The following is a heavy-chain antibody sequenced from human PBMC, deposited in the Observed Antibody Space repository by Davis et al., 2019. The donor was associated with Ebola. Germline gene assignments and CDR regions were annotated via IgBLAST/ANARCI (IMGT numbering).Heavy chain of an antibody. CDR2: ISSSSSYI. CDR1: GFTFSSYA. D-gene: IGHD2-2*01. Sequence: GESLKISCSASGFTFSSYAMNWVRQAPGKGLEWVSSISSSSSYIYYADSVKGRFTISRDNAKNSLYLQMNSLRAEDTAVYYCARGPLRDIVVVPAAKAYFDYWGQGTLVTVSS. CDR3: ARGPLRDIVVVPAAKAYFDY. J-gene: IGHJ4*02. V-gene: IGHV3-21*01.